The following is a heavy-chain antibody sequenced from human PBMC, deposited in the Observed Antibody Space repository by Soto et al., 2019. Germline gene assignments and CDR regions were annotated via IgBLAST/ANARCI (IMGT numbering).Heavy chain of an antibody. J-gene: IGHJ5*02. Sequence: PGGSLRLSCVASGFTFRSHWMHWVRQSPGKGLVWVSQINSDGSSANYADAVKGRFTFSRDNAKKTLYLQMNSLRAEDTAVYYSARGACNGTSSNVFDPWGQGTLVTVSS. CDR2: INSDGSSA. CDR3: ARGACNGTSSNVFDP. CDR1: GFTFRSHW. V-gene: IGHV3-74*01. D-gene: IGHD1-1*01.